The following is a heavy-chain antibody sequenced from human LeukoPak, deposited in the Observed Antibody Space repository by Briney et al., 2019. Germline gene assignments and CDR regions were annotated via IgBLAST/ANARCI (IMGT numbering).Heavy chain of an antibody. CDR1: GFTFSDYY. D-gene: IGHD2-21*01. CDR3: ASTPTAYRAFDI. Sequence: PGGSLRLSCAASGFTFSDYYMSWIRQAPGKGLEWVSYISSSGSTIYYADSVKGRFTISRDNAKNSLYLQMSSPRAEDTAVYYCASTPTAYRAFDIWGQGTMVTVSS. J-gene: IGHJ3*02. V-gene: IGHV3-11*01. CDR2: ISSSGSTI.